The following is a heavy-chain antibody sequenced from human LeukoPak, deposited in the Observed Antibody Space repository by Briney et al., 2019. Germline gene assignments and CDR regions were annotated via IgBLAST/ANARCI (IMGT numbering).Heavy chain of an antibody. J-gene: IGHJ6*02. CDR3: ARDFWGTMVRAASMDV. CDR1: GDAFNRHT. V-gene: IGHV1-69*10. D-gene: IGHD3-10*01. Sequence: GASVKVSCKASGDAFNRHTINWVRQAPGQGLEWVGSVIPSFGIPSYAQKFKGRVTISADTSTTTAFMDLTSLRSEDTAVYYCARDFWGTMVRAASMDVWGQGTTVTVSS. CDR2: VIPSFGIP.